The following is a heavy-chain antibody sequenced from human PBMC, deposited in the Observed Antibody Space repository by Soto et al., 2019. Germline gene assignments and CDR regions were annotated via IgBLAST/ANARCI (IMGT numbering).Heavy chain of an antibody. D-gene: IGHD6-19*01. CDR1: GGSISSYY. V-gene: IGHV4-59*01. CDR2: IYYSGST. CDR3: ARAPVAGKGGPFDY. J-gene: IGHJ4*02. Sequence: SETLSLTCTVSGGSISSYYWSWIRQPPGKGLEWIGYIYYSGSTNYNPSLKSRVTISVDTSKNQFSLKLSSVTAADTAVYYCARAPVAGKGGPFDYWGQGTLVTVSS.